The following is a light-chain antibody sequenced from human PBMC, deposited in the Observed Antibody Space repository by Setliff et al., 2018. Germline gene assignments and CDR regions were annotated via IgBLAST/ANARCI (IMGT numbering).Light chain of an antibody. J-gene: IGLJ1*01. CDR1: SSDVGGYNF. CDR2: DVS. Sequence: SALTQPASVSGSPGQSITISCTGTSSDVGGYNFVSWYQQHPGKAPKLMIYDVSKRPSGVSNRFSGSKSGNTASLTISGLQAEDEADYYCSSYRSSSTYVFGTGTQLTVL. CDR3: SSYRSSSTYV. V-gene: IGLV2-14*01.